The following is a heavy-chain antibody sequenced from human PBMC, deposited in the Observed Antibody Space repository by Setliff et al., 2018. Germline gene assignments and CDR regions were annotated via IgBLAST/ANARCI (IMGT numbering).Heavy chain of an antibody. CDR3: VIRISGDSDH. J-gene: IGHJ4*02. D-gene: IGHD1-26*01. CDR2: INPSSGRT. Sequence: GASVKVSCKASGYTFTSHYMHWVRQAPGLGLEWMGTINPSSGRTSYAQKFQGRVTMTRDTSTGTVYMDMSSLRSEDTAVYYCVIRISGDSDHWGQGTLVTVSS. V-gene: IGHV1-46*01. CDR1: GYTFTSHY.